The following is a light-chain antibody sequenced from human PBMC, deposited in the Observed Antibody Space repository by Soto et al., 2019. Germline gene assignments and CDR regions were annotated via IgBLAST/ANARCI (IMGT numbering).Light chain of an antibody. J-gene: IGLJ1*01. Sequence: QSALTQPASVSGSPGQSITISCTGTSSDVGGYNYVSWYQQHPGKAPKLMIYDVSNRPSGVSNRFSGSKSGNTASQSSSGLQAEDEADYYCSSYTSSSPYVFGTGTKLTVL. CDR2: DVS. CDR1: SSDVGGYNY. V-gene: IGLV2-14*01. CDR3: SSYTSSSPYV.